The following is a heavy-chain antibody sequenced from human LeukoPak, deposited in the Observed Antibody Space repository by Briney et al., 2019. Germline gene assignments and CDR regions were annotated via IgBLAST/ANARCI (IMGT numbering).Heavy chain of an antibody. CDR3: ARVRGCSSTSCYFDY. CDR1: GVSFSGYY. D-gene: IGHD2-2*01. V-gene: IGHV4-34*01. CDR2: INHSGST. Sequence: MASETLSLTCAVYGVSFSGYYWSWVRQPPGKGLEWVGEINHSGSTNYNPSLKSRVTISVDTSKNQFSLKLSSVTAADTAVYYCARVRGCSSTSCYFDYWGQGTLVTVSS. J-gene: IGHJ4*02.